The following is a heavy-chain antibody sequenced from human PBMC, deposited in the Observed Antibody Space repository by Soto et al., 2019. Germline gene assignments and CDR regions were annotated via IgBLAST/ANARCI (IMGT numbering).Heavy chain of an antibody. J-gene: IGHJ5*02. Sequence: GASVKVSCKASGYTCTSYGISWVRQAPGQGLEWMGWISAYNGNTNYAQKLQGRVTMTTDTSTSTAYMELRSLRSDDTAVYYCARVFLRGYCSGGSCFLLRFDPWGQGTLVTVSS. CDR3: ARVFLRGYCSGGSCFLLRFDP. V-gene: IGHV1-18*01. CDR1: GYTCTSYG. D-gene: IGHD2-15*01. CDR2: ISAYNGNT.